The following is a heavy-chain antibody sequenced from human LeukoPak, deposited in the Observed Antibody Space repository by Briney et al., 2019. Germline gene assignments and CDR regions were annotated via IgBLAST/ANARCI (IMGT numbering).Heavy chain of an antibody. CDR2: MNPNSGNT. V-gene: IGHV1-8*01. D-gene: IGHD3-9*01. J-gene: IGHJ6*02. Sequence: ASVKVSCKASGYTFTSYDINWVRQATGQGLEWMGWMNPNSGNTGYAQKFQGRVTMTRNTSISTAYMELSSLRSEDMAVYYCARTRTYYDILTGYYKYYYYGMDVWGQGTTVTVSS. CDR1: GYTFTSYD. CDR3: ARTRTYYDILTGYYKYYYYGMDV.